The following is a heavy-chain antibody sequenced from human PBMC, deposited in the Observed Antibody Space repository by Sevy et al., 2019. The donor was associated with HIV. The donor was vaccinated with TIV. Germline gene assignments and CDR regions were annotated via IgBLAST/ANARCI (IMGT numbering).Heavy chain of an antibody. CDR2: ISSSSSYI. CDR1: GFTFNSHT. CDR3: ARVKDYGDYGAFDI. D-gene: IGHD4-17*01. J-gene: IGHJ3*02. V-gene: IGHV3-21*01. Sequence: GGSLRLSCAGSGFTFNSHTMNWVRQAPGKGLELVSSISSSSSYIYYGDSVKGRFTISRDNAKSSLFLQMNSLRAEDTAIYFCARVKDYGDYGAFDIWGQGTMVTVSS.